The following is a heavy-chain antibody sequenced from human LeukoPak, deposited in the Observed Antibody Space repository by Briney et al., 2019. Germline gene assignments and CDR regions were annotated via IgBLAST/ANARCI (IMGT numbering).Heavy chain of an antibody. CDR2: ISGSGGST. D-gene: IGHD4-17*01. Sequence: GGSLRLSCAASGFTFSSYAMSWVRQAPGKGLEWVSAISGSGGSTYYADSVKGRFTISRDNSKNTLYLQMNSLRAEDTAVYYCARDPTVTTFLDYWGQGTLVTVSS. V-gene: IGHV3-23*01. CDR3: ARDPTVTTFLDY. J-gene: IGHJ4*02. CDR1: GFTFSSYA.